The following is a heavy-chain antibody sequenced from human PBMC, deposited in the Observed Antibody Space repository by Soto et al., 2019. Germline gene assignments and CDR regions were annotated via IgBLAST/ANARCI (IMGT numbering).Heavy chain of an antibody. CDR3: ARHAPDYVWGSYRYIFDY. CDR1: GGSISSSSYY. D-gene: IGHD3-16*02. CDR2: IYYSGST. J-gene: IGHJ4*02. V-gene: IGHV4-39*01. Sequence: QLQLQESGPGLVKPSETLSLTCTVSGGSISSSSYYWGWIRQPPGKGLEWIGSIYYSGSTYYNPPLKSRVTISVDTAKNQFSLKLSSVTAADTAVYYCARHAPDYVWGSYRYIFDYWGQGTLVTVSS.